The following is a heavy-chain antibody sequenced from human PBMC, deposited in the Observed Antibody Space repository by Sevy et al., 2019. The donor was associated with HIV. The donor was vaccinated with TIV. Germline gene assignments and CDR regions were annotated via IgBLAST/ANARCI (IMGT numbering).Heavy chain of an antibody. Sequence: GGCLRLSCAASGFTFSSYAMHWVRQAPGKGLEWVAVISYDGSNKYYADSVKGRFTISRDNSKNTLYLQMNSLRAEDTAVYYCARVLWSGYSYDYWGQGTLVTVSS. J-gene: IGHJ4*02. D-gene: IGHD3-3*01. CDR1: GFTFSSYA. CDR3: ARVLWSGYSYDY. V-gene: IGHV3-30-3*01. CDR2: ISYDGSNK.